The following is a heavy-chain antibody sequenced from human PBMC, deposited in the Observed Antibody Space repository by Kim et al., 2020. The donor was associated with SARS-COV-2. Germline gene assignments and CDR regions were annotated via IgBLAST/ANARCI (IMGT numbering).Heavy chain of an antibody. V-gene: IGHV3-11*01. CDR3: AREPDDSLAAAGPVQGYGMDV. J-gene: IGHJ6*02. CDR1: GFTFSDYY. CDR2: ISSSGSTI. Sequence: GGSLRLSCAASGFTFSDYYMSWIRQAPGKGLEWVSYISSSGSTIYYADSVKGRFTISRDNAKNSLYLQMNSLRAEDTAVYYCAREPDDSLAAAGPVQGYGMDVWGQGTTVTVSS. D-gene: IGHD6-13*01.